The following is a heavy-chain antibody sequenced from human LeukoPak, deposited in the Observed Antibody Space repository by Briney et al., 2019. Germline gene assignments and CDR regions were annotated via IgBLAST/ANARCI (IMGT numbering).Heavy chain of an antibody. CDR1: GYSFTSSW. Sequence: ESLQISCQASGYSFTSSWIGWARQMPGKGLEWMAIINPGDSDTRYSPSFQGQVTISADKSISTVYLQWGSLKASDTAMYYCARQPGAGWFDPWGQGTLVTVSS. CDR3: ARQPGAGWFDP. CDR2: INPGDSDT. J-gene: IGHJ5*02. V-gene: IGHV5-51*01. D-gene: IGHD3-10*01.